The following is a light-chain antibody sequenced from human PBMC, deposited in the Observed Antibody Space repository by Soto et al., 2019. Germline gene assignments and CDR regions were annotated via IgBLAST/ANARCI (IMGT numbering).Light chain of an antibody. Sequence: QTVVTQEPSFSVSPGGTVTLTCGLSSGSVSTNYYPSWHQQTPGQAPRTLIYSTNIRSSGVPDRFSGSILGNKAALTIAGAQADDESDYYCVLYMTSGISVFGGGIQLTVL. CDR2: STN. V-gene: IGLV8-61*01. CDR1: SGSVSTNYY. J-gene: IGLJ7*01. CDR3: VLYMTSGISV.